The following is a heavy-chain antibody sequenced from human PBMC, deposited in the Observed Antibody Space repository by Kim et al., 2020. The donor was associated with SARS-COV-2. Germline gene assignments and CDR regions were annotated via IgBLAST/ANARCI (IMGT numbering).Heavy chain of an antibody. CDR3: ARNLVVYGMDV. J-gene: IGHJ6*02. V-gene: IGHV3-53*01. CDR1: GFTVSRNY. D-gene: IGHD2-15*01. CDR2: IYSGGST. Sequence: GGSLRLSCAASGFTVSRNYMSWVRQAPGKGLEWVSVIYSGGSTYYADSVKGRFTISRDNSKNTLYVQMNSLRAEGTAVYYCARNLVVYGMDVWGQGTTVTVSS.